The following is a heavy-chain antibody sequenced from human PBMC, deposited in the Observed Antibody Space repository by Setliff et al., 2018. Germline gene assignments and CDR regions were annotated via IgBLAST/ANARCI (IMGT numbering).Heavy chain of an antibody. D-gene: IGHD2-2*01. Sequence: GASVKVSCKASGYTFSNYGITWVRQAPGQGLEWMGWISACSGNTKYAQKLQGRVTMTTDTSTTTAYLELRSLTSDDTAVYYCSRLVRYCTTTSCQGASGAKFWGQGTLVTVSS. CDR2: ISACSGNT. V-gene: IGHV1-18*01. J-gene: IGHJ4*02. CDR1: GYTFSNYG. CDR3: SRLVRYCTTTSCQGASGAKF.